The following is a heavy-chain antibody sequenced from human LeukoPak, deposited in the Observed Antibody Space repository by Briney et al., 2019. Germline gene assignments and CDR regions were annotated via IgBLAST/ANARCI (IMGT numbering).Heavy chain of an antibody. J-gene: IGHJ3*02. CDR1: GGTFSSYA. Sequence: SVKVSCKASGGTFSSYAISWVRQAPGQGLEWMGGIIPIFGTANYAQKFQGRVTITADESTSTAYMELSSLRSEDTAVYYCARTAYDILTKDAFDIWGQGTMVTVSS. D-gene: IGHD3-9*01. CDR2: IIPIFGTA. CDR3: ARTAYDILTKDAFDI. V-gene: IGHV1-69*01.